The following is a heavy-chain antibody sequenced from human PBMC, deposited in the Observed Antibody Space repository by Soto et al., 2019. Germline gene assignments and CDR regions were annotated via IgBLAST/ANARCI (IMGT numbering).Heavy chain of an antibody. Sequence: ASVKVSCKASGYRFIDYGITWVRQAPGQGLEWMGWISDYNGNTHYGKKFQGRVTMTTDTSTRTAYMELKSLRSDDTAVYFCAREGYCSGWGTGSPPRQNGMDAWGQGTTDLVSS. CDR2: ISDYNGNT. J-gene: IGHJ6*02. V-gene: IGHV1-18*01. D-gene: IGHD2-8*02. CDR3: AREGYCSGWGTGSPPRQNGMDA. CDR1: GYRFIDYG.